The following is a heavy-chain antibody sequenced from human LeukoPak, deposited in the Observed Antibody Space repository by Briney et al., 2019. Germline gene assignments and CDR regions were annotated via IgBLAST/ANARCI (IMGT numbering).Heavy chain of an antibody. Sequence: PGGSLRLSCAASGFTFNSYSMNWVRQAPGKGLEWVSYISSSSSTIYYADSVKGRFTISRDNAKNSLYLQMNSLRAEDTAVYYCGRTPYCGGDCYIFDYWGQGTLVTVSS. CDR1: GFTFNSYS. CDR3: GRTPYCGGDCYIFDY. V-gene: IGHV3-48*01. J-gene: IGHJ4*02. CDR2: ISSSSSTI. D-gene: IGHD2-21*02.